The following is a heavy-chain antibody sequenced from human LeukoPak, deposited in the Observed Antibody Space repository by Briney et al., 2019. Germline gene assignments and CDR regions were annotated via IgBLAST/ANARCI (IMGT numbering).Heavy chain of an antibody. Sequence: GGSLRLSCAASGFTFSDYSMNWIRQAPGKGLEWVSYISSSGSSLYYADSVKGRFTISRDNAKNSLFLQMNSLRAEDTAVYYCARDEGYESSGWFVYWGQGTLVTVSS. D-gene: IGHD3-22*01. J-gene: IGHJ4*02. V-gene: IGHV3-11*04. CDR2: ISSSGSSL. CDR1: GFTFSDYS. CDR3: ARDEGYESSGWFVY.